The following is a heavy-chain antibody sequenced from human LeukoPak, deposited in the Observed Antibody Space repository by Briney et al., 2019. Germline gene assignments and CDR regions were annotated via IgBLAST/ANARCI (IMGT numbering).Heavy chain of an antibody. D-gene: IGHD5-12*01. CDR2: ISWNSGSI. V-gene: IGHV3-9*02. Sequence: GGSLRLSCAASGFTSDDYAMHWVRQAPGKGLEWVSGISWNSGSIGYADSVKGRFTISRDNAKNSLYLQMNSLRAEDTAVYYCAREFLSGYETRTFDYWGQGTLVTVSS. J-gene: IGHJ4*02. CDR3: AREFLSGYETRTFDY. CDR1: GFTSDDYA.